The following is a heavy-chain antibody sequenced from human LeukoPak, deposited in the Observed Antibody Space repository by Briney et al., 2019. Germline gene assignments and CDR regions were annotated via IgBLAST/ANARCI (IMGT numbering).Heavy chain of an antibody. V-gene: IGHV4-39*01. CDR3: ARHHQRTPYYFDY. Sequence: PSETLSLTCTVSGGSISSSSYYWGWIRQPPGKGLEWIGSIYYSGSTYYNPSLKSRVTISVDTSKNQFSLKLSSVTAADTAVYYCARHHQRTPYYFDYWGRGTLVTVSS. J-gene: IGHJ4*02. CDR2: IYYSGST. D-gene: IGHD2-2*01. CDR1: GGSISSSSYY.